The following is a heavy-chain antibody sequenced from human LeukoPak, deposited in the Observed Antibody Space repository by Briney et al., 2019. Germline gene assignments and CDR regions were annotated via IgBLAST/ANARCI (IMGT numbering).Heavy chain of an antibody. CDR1: GFTFSSCG. J-gene: IGHJ4*02. CDR3: AKDTEEILFQFDY. Sequence: GGALRLSCAASGFTFSSCGMHWVRQAPGKGLEWVAVISYDGSNKYYADSVKGRFTISRDNSKNTLYLQMNSLRAEDTAVYYCAKDTEEILFQFDYWGQGTLVTVSS. D-gene: IGHD2-15*01. CDR2: ISYDGSNK. V-gene: IGHV3-30*18.